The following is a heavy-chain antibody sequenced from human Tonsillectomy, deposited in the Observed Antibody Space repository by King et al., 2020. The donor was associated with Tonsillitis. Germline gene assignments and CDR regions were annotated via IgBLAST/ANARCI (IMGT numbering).Heavy chain of an antibody. V-gene: IGHV3-73*02. CDR2: IRSKANSYAT. CDR3: TSTQCYGSGSYDY. Sequence: VQLVESGGGLVQPGGSLKLSCAASGFTFSGSAMHWVRQASGKGLEWVGRIRSKANSYATAYAASVKGRFTISRDDSKNTAYLQMNSLKSEDTAVYYCTSTQCYGSGSYDYWGQGTLVTVSS. D-gene: IGHD3-10*01. CDR1: GFTFSGSA. J-gene: IGHJ4*02.